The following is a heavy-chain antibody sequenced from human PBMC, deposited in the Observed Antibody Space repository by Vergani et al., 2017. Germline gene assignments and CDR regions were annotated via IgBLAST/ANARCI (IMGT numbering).Heavy chain of an antibody. D-gene: IGHD1-14*01. J-gene: IGHJ5*02. CDR3: ARDLRLLYNRFDP. V-gene: IGHV3-33*01. CDR2: TWYDGNNK. CDR1: GSTFTQYG. Sequence: QVQLVESGGGVDQPGRSLRLSCAASGSTFTQYGMHWVRQAPGKGLEWVAVTWYDGNNKQYADSVKGRFTISRDNSKSTMYLQMNSLRDEDTGVYYCARDLRLLYNRFDPWGQGTLVALS.